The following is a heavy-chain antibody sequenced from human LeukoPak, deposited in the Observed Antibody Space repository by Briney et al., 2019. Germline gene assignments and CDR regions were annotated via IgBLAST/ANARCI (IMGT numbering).Heavy chain of an antibody. CDR1: GFTFSSYA. CDR2: ISGSGGST. CDR3: AKVVGYDSSRYYYFDY. J-gene: IGHJ4*02. Sequence: HTGGSLRLSCAASGFTFSSYAMSWVRQAPGKGLEWVSTISGSGGSTYYADSVKGRFTISRDNSKNTLYLQMNSLRAEDTAVYYCAKVVGYDSSRYYYFDYWGQGTLVTVSS. V-gene: IGHV3-23*01. D-gene: IGHD3-22*01.